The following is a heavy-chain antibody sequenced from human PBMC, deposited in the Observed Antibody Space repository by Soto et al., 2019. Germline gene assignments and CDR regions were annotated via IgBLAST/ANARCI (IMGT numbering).Heavy chain of an antibody. V-gene: IGHV3-30-3*01. J-gene: IGHJ4*02. CDR2: ISYDGSNK. Sequence: QVPLVESGGGVVQPGRSLRLSCAASGFTFSSYAMHWVRQAPGKGLEWVAVISYDGSNKYYADSVKGRFTISRDNSKNTLYLQMNSLRAEDTAVYYCARERIQLWSTLFDYWGQGTLVTVSS. CDR1: GFTFSSYA. CDR3: ARERIQLWSTLFDY. D-gene: IGHD5-18*01.